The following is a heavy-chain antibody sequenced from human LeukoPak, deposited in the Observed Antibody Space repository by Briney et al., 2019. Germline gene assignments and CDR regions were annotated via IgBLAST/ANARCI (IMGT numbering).Heavy chain of an antibody. V-gene: IGHV4-31*03. CDR3: ARVSGGVYAFDI. J-gene: IGHJ3*02. Sequence: PSQTLSLTCTVSGGSISSGGYYWSWIRQHPGKGLEWIGYIYYSGSTYYNPSLKSRVTISVDTSKNQFSLKLSSVTAADTAVYYCARVSGGVYAFDIWGQGTMVTVSP. CDR2: IYYSGST. CDR1: GGSISSGGYY. D-gene: IGHD2-8*02.